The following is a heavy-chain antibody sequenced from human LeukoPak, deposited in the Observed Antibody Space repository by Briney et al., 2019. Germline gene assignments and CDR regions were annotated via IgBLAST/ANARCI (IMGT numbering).Heavy chain of an antibody. CDR3: VRELAY. Sequence: GGPLRLSCEVSGFTFSTYMMIWVRQAPGKGLEWLSYISSDSGAIYYADSVKGRFTISRDNAQKSLYLQMNSLTVEDTAVYYCVRELAYWGQGALVTVSS. J-gene: IGHJ4*02. CDR1: GFTFSTYM. V-gene: IGHV3-48*01. CDR2: ISSDSGAI.